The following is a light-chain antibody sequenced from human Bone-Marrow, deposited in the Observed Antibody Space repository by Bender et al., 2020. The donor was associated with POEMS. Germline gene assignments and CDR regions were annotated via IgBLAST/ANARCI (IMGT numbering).Light chain of an antibody. CDR1: SSDIGAHA. Sequence: QSVLTQPPSASGTPGQRVTISCSGGSSDIGAHAVNWYQHLPGAAPKLLIYDNTNRPSGVPDRFSGSNSGTSASLAITGLQAEDEADYYCQSYDNSLSAAVVFGGGTKLTVL. J-gene: IGLJ2*01. CDR3: QSYDNSLSAAVV. CDR2: DNT. V-gene: IGLV1-40*01.